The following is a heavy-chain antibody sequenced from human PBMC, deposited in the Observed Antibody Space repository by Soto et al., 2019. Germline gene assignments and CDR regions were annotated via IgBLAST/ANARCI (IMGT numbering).Heavy chain of an antibody. CDR3: AHNPPQDSGAFDI. J-gene: IGHJ3*02. D-gene: IGHD6-19*01. V-gene: IGHV2-5*02. CDR1: GFSLRTTGVG. Sequence: SGATLVNPTQALTLPCTFSGFSLRTTGVGVGWIRQPPGKALEWLALLYWDDDNRYNPSLKSRLTLTKDTSKSQVVLTLTNVDPADTATYYCAHNPPQDSGAFDIWGQGTMVTVSS. CDR2: LYWDDDN.